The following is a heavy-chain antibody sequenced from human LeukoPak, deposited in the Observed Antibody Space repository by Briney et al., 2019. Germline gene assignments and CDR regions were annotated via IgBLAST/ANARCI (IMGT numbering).Heavy chain of an antibody. J-gene: IGHJ4*02. D-gene: IGHD6-13*01. CDR1: GFTFRSYG. CDR3: AKSAAAGRDPYYFDY. Sequence: PGGSLRLSCAASGFTFRSYGMSWVRQAPGKGLEWVSAISGSGGSTYYADSVKGRFTISRDNSKNTLYLQMNSLRAEDTAVYYCAKSAAAGRDPYYFDYWGQGTLVTVSS. V-gene: IGHV3-23*01. CDR2: ISGSGGST.